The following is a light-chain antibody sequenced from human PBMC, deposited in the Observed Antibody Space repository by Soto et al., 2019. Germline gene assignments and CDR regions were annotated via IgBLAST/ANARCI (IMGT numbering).Light chain of an antibody. CDR1: QSVSSSY. CDR2: GAS. J-gene: IGKJ1*01. CDR3: QQYNIWPQT. V-gene: IGKV3-15*01. Sequence: TQSPGTLSLCPGERATLSCRASQSVSSSYLAWYQQKPGQAPRLLIYGASTRATGIPARFSGSGSGTEFTLTISSLQSEDFAVYFCQQYNIWPQTFGQGTKVDIK.